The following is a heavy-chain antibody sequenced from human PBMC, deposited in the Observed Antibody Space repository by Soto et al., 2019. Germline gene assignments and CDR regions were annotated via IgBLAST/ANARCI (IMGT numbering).Heavy chain of an antibody. CDR3: ARDPHEHWTSYWFDP. J-gene: IGHJ5*02. Sequence: GASVKVSCKASGYNLNIYGINWVRQAPGQGLELMGWISAYDGKTTYAEKFQGRVTMTTDASTSTAYMELRSLRSDDTAVYYCARDPHEHWTSYWFDPWRQGTLVTVSS. CDR2: ISAYDGKT. D-gene: IGHD3-10*01. CDR1: GYNLNIYG. V-gene: IGHV1-18*01.